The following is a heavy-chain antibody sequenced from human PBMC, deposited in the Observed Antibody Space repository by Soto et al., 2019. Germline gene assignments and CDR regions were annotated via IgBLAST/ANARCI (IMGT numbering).Heavy chain of an antibody. J-gene: IGHJ6*02. CDR2: INPSGGST. CDR3: ARDAPYGDSRLNYYYYGMDV. D-gene: IGHD4-17*01. V-gene: IGHV1-46*01. CDR1: GYTFTSYY. Sequence: VASVKVSCKASGYTFTSYYMHWVRQAPGQGLEWMGIINPSGGSTSYAQKFQGRVTMTRDTSTSTVYMELSSLRSEDTAVYYCARDAPYGDSRLNYYYYGMDVWGQGTTVTVSS.